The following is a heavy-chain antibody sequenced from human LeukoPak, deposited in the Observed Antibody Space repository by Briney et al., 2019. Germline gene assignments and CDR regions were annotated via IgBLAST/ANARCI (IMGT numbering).Heavy chain of an antibody. J-gene: IGHJ4*02. Sequence: QPGRSLRLSCAASGFTFSSYWMHWVRQAPGKGLVWVSRINSDGSSTSYADSVKGRFTTSRDNAKNTLYLQMNSLRAEDTAVYYCARDPTDSGSYDWGQGTLVTVSS. D-gene: IGHD1-26*01. CDR1: GFTFSSYW. CDR3: ARDPTDSGSYD. CDR2: INSDGSST. V-gene: IGHV3-74*01.